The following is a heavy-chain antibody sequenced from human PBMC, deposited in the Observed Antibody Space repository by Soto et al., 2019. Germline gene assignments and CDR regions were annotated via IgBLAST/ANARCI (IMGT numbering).Heavy chain of an antibody. CDR3: ARGTYRIKTDFDY. V-gene: IGHV3-11*01. J-gene: IGHJ4*02. CDR1: GFTFSDYY. CDR2: ISSSSGTI. D-gene: IGHD1-26*01. Sequence: PGGSLRLSCASSGFTFSDYYMTWIRQAPGSGLEWVSYISSSSGTISYANSVKGRFTISRDNAQNSLYLQMTSLIAQNTSVYYCARGTYRIKTDFDYWGQGTLVTVSS.